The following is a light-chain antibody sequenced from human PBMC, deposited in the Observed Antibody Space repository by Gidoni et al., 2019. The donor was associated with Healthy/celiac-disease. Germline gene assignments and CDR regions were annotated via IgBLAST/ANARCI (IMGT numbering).Light chain of an antibody. V-gene: IGLV3-21*02. J-gene: IGLJ1*01. CDR2: DDS. Sequence: SYVLTQPPSVSVAPGQTARITCGGNNIGSKSVHWSQQKPGQAPVLVVYDDSDRPSGIPERFSGSNSGNTATLTISRVEAGDEADYYCQVWDSSSDLSYVFGTGTKVTVL. CDR1: NIGSKS. CDR3: QVWDSSSDLSYV.